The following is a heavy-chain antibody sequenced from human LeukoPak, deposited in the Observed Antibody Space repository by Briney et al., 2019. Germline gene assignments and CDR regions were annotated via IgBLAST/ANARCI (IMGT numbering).Heavy chain of an antibody. J-gene: IGHJ4*02. D-gene: IGHD3-10*01. CDR2: INHSGSS. CDR3: AAVPESYYTVYYFNY. V-gene: IGHV4-34*01. CDR1: GGSFSGYY. Sequence: SETLSLTCAVYGGSFSGYYWSWIRQPPGKGLEWIAEINHSGSSKYNPSLKSRVTISVDTSKNQFSLKLTSVTAADTAVYYCAAVPESYYTVYYFNYWGQGTLVTVSS.